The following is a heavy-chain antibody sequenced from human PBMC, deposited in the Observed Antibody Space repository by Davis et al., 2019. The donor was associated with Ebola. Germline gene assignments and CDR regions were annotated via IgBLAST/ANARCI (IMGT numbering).Heavy chain of an antibody. J-gene: IGHJ5*02. Sequence: SGPTLVKPTETLTLTCTVSGFSLSNGRMGVSWIRQPPGKALEWLAHIFSNDEKSYNTSLKSRLTISKDTSKSQVVLTMTNMDPVDTATYYCARISPPTYYYDSSGYFAWFDPWGQGTLVTVSS. D-gene: IGHD3-22*01. CDR3: ARISPPTYYYDSSGYFAWFDP. V-gene: IGHV2-26*01. CDR1: GFSLSNGRMG. CDR2: IFSNDEK.